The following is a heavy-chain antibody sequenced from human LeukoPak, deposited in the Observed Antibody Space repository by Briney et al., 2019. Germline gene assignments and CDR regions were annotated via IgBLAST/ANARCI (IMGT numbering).Heavy chain of an antibody. D-gene: IGHD5-12*01. CDR2: INPNSGGT. CDR3: ARVSGDIVATINGRNYYYYYMDV. Sequence: ASVKVSCKASGYTFTGYYMHWVRQAPGQGLEWMGWINPNSGGTNYAQKFQGRVTMTRDTSISTAYMELSRLRSDDTAVYYCARVSGDIVATINGRNYYYYYMDVWGKGTTVTVSS. J-gene: IGHJ6*03. CDR1: GYTFTGYY. V-gene: IGHV1-2*02.